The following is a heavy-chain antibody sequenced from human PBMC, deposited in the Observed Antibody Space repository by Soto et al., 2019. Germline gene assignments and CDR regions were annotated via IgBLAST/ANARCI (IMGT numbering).Heavy chain of an antibody. CDR2: INHSGST. Sequence: QVQLQQWGAGLLKPSETLSLTCAVYGGSFSGYYWSWIRQPPGKGLEWIGEINHSGSTNYNPSLKSRVTISVDTSKNQFSLKLSSVTAADTAVYYCARRISSGWYLSYLDYWGQGTLVTVSS. V-gene: IGHV4-34*01. J-gene: IGHJ4*02. CDR3: ARRISSGWYLSYLDY. D-gene: IGHD6-19*01. CDR1: GGSFSGYY.